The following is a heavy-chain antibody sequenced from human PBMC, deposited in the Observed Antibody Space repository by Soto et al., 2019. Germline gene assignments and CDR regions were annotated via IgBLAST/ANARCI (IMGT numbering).Heavy chain of an antibody. Sequence: PGGSLRLSCAASGFTFSSYEMNWVRRAPGKGLEWVSYISSSGSTIYYADSVKGRFTISRDNAKNSLYLQMNSLRAEDTAVYYCARGESGDSSSWYSVHDQNNWFDPWGQGTLVTVSS. D-gene: IGHD6-13*01. CDR1: GFTFSSYE. CDR2: ISSSGSTI. CDR3: ARGESGDSSSWYSVHDQNNWFDP. J-gene: IGHJ5*02. V-gene: IGHV3-48*03.